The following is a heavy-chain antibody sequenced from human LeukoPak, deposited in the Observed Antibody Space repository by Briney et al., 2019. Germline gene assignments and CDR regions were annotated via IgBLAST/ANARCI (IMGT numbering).Heavy chain of an antibody. CDR1: GYTFTIYY. J-gene: IGHJ3*02. V-gene: IGHV1-46*01. Sequence: ASVKVSCKASGYTFTIYYMHWVRQAPAQGLEWMGIINPSGGSTSYAQKFQGRVTMTRDTSTSTVYMELSSLRSEDTAVYYCARESRSAFDIWGQGTMVTVSS. CDR2: INPSGGST. CDR3: ARESRSAFDI.